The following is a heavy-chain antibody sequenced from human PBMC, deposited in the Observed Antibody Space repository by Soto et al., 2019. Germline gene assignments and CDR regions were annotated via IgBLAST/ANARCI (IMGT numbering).Heavy chain of an antibody. V-gene: IGHV1-69*13. J-gene: IGHJ6*02. CDR3: ARAGYSPTGYYYYGMDV. CDR2: IIPIFGTA. Sequence: SVKVSCKASGGTFSSYAISWVRQAPGQGLEWMGGIIPIFGTANYAQKFQGRVTITADESTSTAYMELSSLRSEDTAVYYCARAGYSPTGYYYYGMDVWGQGTTVTVSS. CDR1: GGTFSSYA. D-gene: IGHD5-18*01.